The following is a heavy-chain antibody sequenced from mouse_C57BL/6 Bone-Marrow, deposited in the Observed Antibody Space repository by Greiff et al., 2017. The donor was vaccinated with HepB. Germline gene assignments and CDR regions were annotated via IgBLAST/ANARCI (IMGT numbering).Heavy chain of an antibody. V-gene: IGHV5-4*01. CDR2: ISDGGSYT. D-gene: IGHD4-1*01. Sequence: EVQLVESGGGLVKPGGSLKLSCAASGFTFSSYAMSWVRQTPEKRLEWVATISDGGSYTYYPDNVKGRFTISRDNAKNNLYLQMSHLKSEDTAMYYCARTGTYGADYWGQGTTLTVSS. CDR1: GFTFSSYA. CDR3: ARTGTYGADY. J-gene: IGHJ2*01.